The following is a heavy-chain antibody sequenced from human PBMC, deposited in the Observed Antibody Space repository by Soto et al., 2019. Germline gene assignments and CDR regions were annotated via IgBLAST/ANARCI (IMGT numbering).Heavy chain of an antibody. CDR1: GGSISSYY. CDR2: IYYSGST. V-gene: IGHV4-59*01. CDR3: ARDRTGGNDAFDI. D-gene: IGHD2-8*02. Sequence: SETLSLTCTVSGGSISSYYWSWIRQPPGKGLEWIGYIYYSGSTNYNPSLKSRVTISVDTSKIQFSLKLSSVTAADTGVYYCARDRTGGNDAFDIWGQGTMVTVSS. J-gene: IGHJ3*02.